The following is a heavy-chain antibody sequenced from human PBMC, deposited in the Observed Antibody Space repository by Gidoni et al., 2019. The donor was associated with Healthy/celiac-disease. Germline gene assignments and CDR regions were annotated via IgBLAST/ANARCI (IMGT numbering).Heavy chain of an antibody. D-gene: IGHD1-1*01. V-gene: IGHV4-39*01. CDR1: GGSISSSSYY. CDR2: LYYSGST. Sequence: QLQLQEPGPGLVKPSETLSLTCTVSGGSISSSSYYWGWIRQPPGKGLEWIGSLYYSGSTYYNPSLKSRVTISVDTSKNQFSLKLSSVTAADTAVYYCARRGQNWNFDYWGQGTLVTVSS. CDR3: ARRGQNWNFDY. J-gene: IGHJ4*02.